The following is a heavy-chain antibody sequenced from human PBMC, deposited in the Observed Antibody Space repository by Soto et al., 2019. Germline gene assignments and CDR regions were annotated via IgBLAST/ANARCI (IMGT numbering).Heavy chain of an antibody. CDR3: ASLFRVVTQTDAFDI. CDR1: GFTFSSFR. CDR2: ISSGGSNT. D-gene: IGHD2-21*02. Sequence: GGSLRLSCAASGFTFSSFRMHWVRQAPGKGLEWVAAISSGGSNTYYADSVKGRFTISRDNSKNTLYLQMNSLRAEDTVVYYCASLFRVVTQTDAFDIWGQGTMVTVSS. V-gene: IGHV3-33*01. J-gene: IGHJ3*02.